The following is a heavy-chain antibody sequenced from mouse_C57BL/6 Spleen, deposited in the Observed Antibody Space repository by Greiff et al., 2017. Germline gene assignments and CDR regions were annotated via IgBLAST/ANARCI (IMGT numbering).Heavy chain of an antibody. D-gene: IGHD1-1*01. Sequence: EVKVEESGGGLVKPGGSLKLSCAASGFTFSSYAMSWVRQTPEKRLEWVATISDGGSYTYYPDNVKGRFTISRDNAKNNLYLQKSHLKSEDTAMYYCARERGSSFDYWGQGTTLTVSS. CDR3: ARERGSSFDY. J-gene: IGHJ2*01. CDR2: ISDGGSYT. V-gene: IGHV5-4*01. CDR1: GFTFSSYA.